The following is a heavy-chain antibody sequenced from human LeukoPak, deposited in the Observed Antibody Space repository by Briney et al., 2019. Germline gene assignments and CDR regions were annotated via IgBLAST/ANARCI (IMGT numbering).Heavy chain of an antibody. Sequence: ASVTVSCKASGYTFTGYYMHWVRQAPGQGLEWMGWINPNSGGTNYAQKFQGRVTMTRDTSISTAYMELSRLRSDDTAVYYCARAPLLYSSSWYKWWGQGTLVTVSS. CDR1: GYTFTGYY. D-gene: IGHD6-13*01. CDR2: INPNSGGT. J-gene: IGHJ4*02. CDR3: ARAPLLYSSSWYKW. V-gene: IGHV1-2*02.